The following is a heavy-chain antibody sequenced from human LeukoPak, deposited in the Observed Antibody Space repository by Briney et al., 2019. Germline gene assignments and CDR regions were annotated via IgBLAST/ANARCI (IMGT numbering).Heavy chain of an antibody. V-gene: IGHV3-21*01. Sequence: GGSLRLSCAASGFTFSSYSMNWVRQAPGKGREWVSSISSSSSYIYYADSVKGRFTISRDNAKNSLYLQMNSLRAEDTAVYYCARDIVATSGDAFDLWGQGTMVTVSS. D-gene: IGHD5-12*01. CDR2: ISSSSSYI. CDR1: GFTFSSYS. CDR3: ARDIVATSGDAFDL. J-gene: IGHJ3*01.